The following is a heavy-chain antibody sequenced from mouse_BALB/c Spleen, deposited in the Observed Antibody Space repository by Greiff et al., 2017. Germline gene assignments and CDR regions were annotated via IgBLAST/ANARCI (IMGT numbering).Heavy chain of an antibody. CDR2: IRNKANGYTT. V-gene: IGHV7-3*02. CDR3: ARDTDYAMDY. Sequence: EVQGVESGGGLVQPGGSLCLSCAPSGFTFTDYYMSWVRQPPGKALEWLGFIRNKANGYTTEYSASVKGRFTISRDNSQSILYLQMNTLRAEDSATYYCARDTDYAMDYWGQGTSVTVSA. J-gene: IGHJ4*01. CDR1: GFTFTDYY.